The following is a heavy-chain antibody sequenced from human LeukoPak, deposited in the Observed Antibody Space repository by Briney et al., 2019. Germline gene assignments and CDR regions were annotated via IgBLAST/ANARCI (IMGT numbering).Heavy chain of an antibody. J-gene: IGHJ5*02. D-gene: IGHD6-13*01. CDR2: IVPIFGIA. Sequence: ASVKVSCKASGGTFISYAISWVRQAPGQGLEWMGRIVPIFGIANYAQKFQGRVTITADKSTSTAYMELSSLRSEDTAVYYCASLYSSTAGGPNWFDPWGQGTLVTVSS. CDR3: ASLYSSTAGGPNWFDP. CDR1: GGTFISYA. V-gene: IGHV1-69*10.